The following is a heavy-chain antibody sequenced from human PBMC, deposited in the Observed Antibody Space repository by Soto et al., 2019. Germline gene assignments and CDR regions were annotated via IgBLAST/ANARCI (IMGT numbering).Heavy chain of an antibody. D-gene: IGHD2-15*01. CDR3: ARGEVVALGY. Sequence: QLQLQESGSGLVKPSQTLSLTCAVSGGSISSGGYSWSWIRQPPGKGLEWIGYIYHSGSTYYNPSLXGXVXIXXDRSKNQVSLKLSSVTAADTAMDYCARGEVVALGYWGQGTLVTVSS. CDR1: GGSISSGGYS. J-gene: IGHJ4*02. CDR2: IYHSGST. V-gene: IGHV4-30-2*01.